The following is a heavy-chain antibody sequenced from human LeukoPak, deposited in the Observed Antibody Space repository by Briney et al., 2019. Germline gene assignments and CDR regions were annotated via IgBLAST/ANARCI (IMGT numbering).Heavy chain of an antibody. V-gene: IGHV1-2*04. CDR2: INPNSGGT. CDR1: GYTFTGYY. J-gene: IGHJ3*02. D-gene: IGHD3-10*01. Sequence: GASVKVSCKASGYTFTGYYMHWVRQAPGQGLEWMGWINPNSGGTNYAQKFQGWVTMTRDTSISTAYMELSRLRSDDTAVYYCATDFWSMVRGSSGAFDIWGQGTMVTVSS. CDR3: ATDFWSMVRGSSGAFDI.